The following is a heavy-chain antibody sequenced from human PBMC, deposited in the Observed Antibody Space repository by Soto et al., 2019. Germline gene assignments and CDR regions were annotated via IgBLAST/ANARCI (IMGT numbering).Heavy chain of an antibody. CDR3: AHSRSWYILHS. D-gene: IGHD6-13*01. CDR1: GFSLSTSGVG. J-gene: IGHJ4*02. V-gene: IGHV2-5*02. CDR2: IYWDEDK. Sequence: QITLKESGPTLVKPTQTLTLTCTFSGFSLSTSGVGVGWIRQPPGKALEWLALIYWDEDKRYSPPLKSRLTTTKDPPKNQVVLTMTTMDPVDTATYYSAHSRSWYILHSWGQGTLVTVSS.